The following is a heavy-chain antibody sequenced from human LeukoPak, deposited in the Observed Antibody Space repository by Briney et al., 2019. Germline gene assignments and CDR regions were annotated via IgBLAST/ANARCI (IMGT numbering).Heavy chain of an antibody. D-gene: IGHD4-23*01. V-gene: IGHV3-48*03. Sequence: GGSLRLSCAASGFTFSSYEMNWVRQAPGKGLEWVSYISSSGSTIYYADSVKGRFTISRDNAKNSLYLQMNSLRAEDTAVYYCAKTPTYDYGGNGYCNWGQGTLVTVSS. CDR2: ISSSGSTI. J-gene: IGHJ4*02. CDR1: GFTFSSYE. CDR3: AKTPTYDYGGNGYCN.